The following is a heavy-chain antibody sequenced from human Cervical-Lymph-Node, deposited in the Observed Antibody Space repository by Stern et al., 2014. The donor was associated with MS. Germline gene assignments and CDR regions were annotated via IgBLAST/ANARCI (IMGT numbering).Heavy chain of an antibody. Sequence: EVQLVESGGGLVKPGGSLRLSCAASGFTFSIYDMNWVRQAPGKGLEWVSSITRSSSHIFYADSVKGRFIISRDTATNSPYLHMNSLRAGDTAVYYCTRNSAIELPINNWGQGTLVTVSS. V-gene: IGHV3-21*01. D-gene: IGHD1-1*01. CDR1: GFTFSIYD. J-gene: IGHJ4*02. CDR3: TRNSAIELPINN. CDR2: ITRSSSHI.